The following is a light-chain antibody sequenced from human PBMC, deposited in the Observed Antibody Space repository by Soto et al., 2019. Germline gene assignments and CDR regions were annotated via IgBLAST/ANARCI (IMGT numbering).Light chain of an antibody. Sequence: QSVLTQPASVSGSPGQSITISCAGTRSDVGAYNYVSWYQQHPGKAPKLLIYDVSNRPSGVSNRFSGSKSGNTASLTISGLQAEYEADYYCSSYASSSTPLYVFGTGTKVTVL. CDR3: SSYASSSTPLYV. CDR2: DVS. V-gene: IGLV2-14*01. J-gene: IGLJ1*01. CDR1: RSDVGAYNY.